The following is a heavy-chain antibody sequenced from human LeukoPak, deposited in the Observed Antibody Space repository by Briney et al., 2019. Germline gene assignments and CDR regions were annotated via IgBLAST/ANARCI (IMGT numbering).Heavy chain of an antibody. CDR1: GGSINNGGYY. CDR3: ARNRDGYNSLDY. Sequence: SQTLSLTCTVSGGSINNGGYYWSWIRQHPGKGLEWIGYIYYGGSSYYNPSLRSRVTISVDTSKNHFSQKLSSVTAADTAVYYCARNRDGYNSLDYWGQGTLVTVSS. CDR2: IYYGGSS. V-gene: IGHV4-31*03. J-gene: IGHJ4*02. D-gene: IGHD5-24*01.